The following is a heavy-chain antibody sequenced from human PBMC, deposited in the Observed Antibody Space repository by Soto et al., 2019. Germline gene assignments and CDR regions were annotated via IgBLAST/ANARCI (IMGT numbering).Heavy chain of an antibody. CDR2: IYYSGST. V-gene: IGHV4-30-4*01. CDR3: AGTDSSYFDY. Sequence: SETLSLTCTVSGGSISSGDYYWSWIRQPPGKGLGWIGYIYYSGSTYYNPSLKSRVTISVDTSKNQFSLKLSSVTAADTAVYYCAGTDSSYFDYWGQGTLVTVSS. J-gene: IGHJ4*02. D-gene: IGHD6-13*01. CDR1: GGSISSGDYY.